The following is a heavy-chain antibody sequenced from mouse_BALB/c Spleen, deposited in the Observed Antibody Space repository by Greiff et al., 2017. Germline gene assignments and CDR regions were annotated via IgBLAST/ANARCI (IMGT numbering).Heavy chain of an antibody. V-gene: IGHV8-12*01. CDR2: IYWVDVK. Sequence: QVTLKESGPGILQPSQTLSLTCSFSGCSLSTSGMGVSWSRQPSGKGLEWLAHIYWVDVKRYNPSLKSRLTISKDTSSNQVFLKITSVDTADTATYYCARSPNLGYFDYWGQGTTHTVSS. CDR1: GCSLSTSGMG. J-gene: IGHJ2*01. CDR3: ARSPNLGYFDY.